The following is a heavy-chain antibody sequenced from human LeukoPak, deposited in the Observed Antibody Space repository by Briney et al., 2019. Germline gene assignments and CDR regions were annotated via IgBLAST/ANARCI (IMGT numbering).Heavy chain of an antibody. CDR3: ARHPSIAVEYWYFDL. D-gene: IGHD6-19*01. Sequence: PSQTLSLTCTVSGGSISSGSYYWSWIRQPAGKGLEWIGRIYTSGSTYYNPSLKSRVTISVDTSKNQFSLKLSSVTAADTAVYYCARHPSIAVEYWYFDLWGRGTLVTVSS. J-gene: IGHJ2*01. CDR2: IYTSGST. V-gene: IGHV4-61*02. CDR1: GGSISSGSYY.